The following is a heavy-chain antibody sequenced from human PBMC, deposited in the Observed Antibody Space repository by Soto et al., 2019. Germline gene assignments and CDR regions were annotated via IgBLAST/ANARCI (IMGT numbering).Heavy chain of an antibody. Sequence: GASVKVSCKASGYTFTSYGISWVRQAPGQGLEWMGWISAYNGNTNYSQKFQGRVTITRDTSASTAYMELSSLRSEDTAVYYCARISSVAGGYYLYFDYWGQGTLVTVSS. V-gene: IGHV1-18*01. J-gene: IGHJ4*02. CDR1: GYTFTSYG. D-gene: IGHD3-22*01. CDR2: ISAYNGNT. CDR3: ARISSVAGGYYLYFDY.